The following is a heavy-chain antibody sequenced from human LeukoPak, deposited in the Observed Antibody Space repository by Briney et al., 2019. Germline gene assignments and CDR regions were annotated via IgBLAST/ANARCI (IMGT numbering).Heavy chain of an antibody. Sequence: PGGSLGLSCAASGFTFSSYAMQWVRQAPGKGLEWVAVISYDGSDKNYADSVKGRFTISRDNSKNTLYLQMNSLRADDTAVYYCARAVYRSGGYYFDYWGQGTLVIVSS. D-gene: IGHD6-19*01. CDR1: GFTFSSYA. CDR3: ARAVYRSGGYYFDY. J-gene: IGHJ4*02. V-gene: IGHV3-30*04. CDR2: ISYDGSDK.